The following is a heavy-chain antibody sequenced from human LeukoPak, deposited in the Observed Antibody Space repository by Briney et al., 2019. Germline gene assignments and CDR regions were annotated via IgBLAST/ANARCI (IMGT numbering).Heavy chain of an antibody. Sequence: ASVKVSCKASGYTFTAYFIHWVRQAPGQGLKWMGWINPNSGDTHYAQKFQGRVFMTRDTSISTVYMELSRLTSDDTAVYYCARDPAPYTGSYFDYWGQGTLVTVSS. CDR2: INPNSGDT. J-gene: IGHJ4*02. V-gene: IGHV1-2*02. CDR3: ARDPAPYTGSYFDY. D-gene: IGHD1-26*01. CDR1: GYTFTAYF.